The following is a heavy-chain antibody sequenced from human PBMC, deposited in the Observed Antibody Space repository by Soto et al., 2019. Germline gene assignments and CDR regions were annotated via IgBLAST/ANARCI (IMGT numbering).Heavy chain of an antibody. CDR2: IWYDGINK. J-gene: IGHJ6*02. D-gene: IGHD2-15*01. CDR1: GFTFSNNG. CDR3: ARDRVQMVDGLDV. Sequence: QVQLVESGGGVVQPGSSLRLSCAASGFTFSNNGIHWVRQAPGKGLEWVAVIWYDGINKDYADSVKGRFIISRDNSRNTVYLQMNSLRAEDTAVYYCARDRVQMVDGLDVWGQGTTVTVSS. V-gene: IGHV3-33*01.